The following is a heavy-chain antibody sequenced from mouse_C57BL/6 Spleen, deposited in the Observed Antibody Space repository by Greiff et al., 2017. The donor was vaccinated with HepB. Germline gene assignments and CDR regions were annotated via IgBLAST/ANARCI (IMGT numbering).Heavy chain of an antibody. CDR3: TREGRDSYYFDY. D-gene: IGHD3-3*01. J-gene: IGHJ2*01. CDR1: GFTFSSYA. Sequence: EVKLVESGEGLVKPGGSLKLSCAASGFTFSSYAMSWVRQTPEKRLEWVAYISSGGDYIYYADTVKGRFTISRDNARNTLYLQMSSLKSEDTAMYYCTREGRDSYYFDYWGQGTTLTVSS. V-gene: IGHV5-9-1*02. CDR2: ISSGGDYI.